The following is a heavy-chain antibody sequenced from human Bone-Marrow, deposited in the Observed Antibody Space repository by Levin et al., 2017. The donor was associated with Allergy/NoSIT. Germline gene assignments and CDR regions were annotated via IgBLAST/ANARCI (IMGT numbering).Heavy chain of an antibody. D-gene: IGHD6-13*01. CDR1: GFTFSHYA. Sequence: PGGSLRLSCAASGFTFSHYAMHWVRQAPGKGLEWVAVISYDGSNKYYPDSVKGRFTISRDNSKNTLFLQMNSLRAEDTAIYYCARDPLGGPATGSPFDYWGQGTLVTVSS. CDR2: ISYDGSNK. J-gene: IGHJ4*02. V-gene: IGHV3-30*04. CDR3: ARDPLGGPATGSPFDY.